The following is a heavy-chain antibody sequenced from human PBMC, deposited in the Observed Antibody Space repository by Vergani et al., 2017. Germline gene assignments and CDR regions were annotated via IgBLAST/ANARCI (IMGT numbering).Heavy chain of an antibody. Sequence: QVQLLESGPGLLKPSETLSLTCSVSGYSITSGYYWGWIRQPPGRGLEWIGSIYHTGSAYYNPSLKSRVTVSVDTSMNQVSLKLNSVTAADTAVYYCVRTVALWFGETKDGGLFDPWGQGTLVTVTS. D-gene: IGHD3-10*01. J-gene: IGHJ5*02. V-gene: IGHV4-38-2*01. CDR1: GYSITSGYY. CDR2: IYHTGSA. CDR3: VRTVALWFGETKDGGLFDP.